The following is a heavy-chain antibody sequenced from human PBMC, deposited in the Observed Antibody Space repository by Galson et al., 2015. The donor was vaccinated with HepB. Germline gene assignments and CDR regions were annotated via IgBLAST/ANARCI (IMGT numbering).Heavy chain of an antibody. J-gene: IGHJ6*02. CDR3: ARVGRLGSPWPPFRNGMDV. CDR2: IYPGDSDT. V-gene: IGHV5-51*01. CDR1: GYYFTNSW. D-gene: IGHD1-26*01. Sequence: QSGAEVKKPGESLKISCTGSGYYFTNSWIGWVRQMPGKGLECMGIIYPGDSDTRYSPSFEGQVTISVDKPTSTAYLQWSSLKASDTAMYYCARVGRLGSPWPPFRNGMDVWGQGTTVTVSS.